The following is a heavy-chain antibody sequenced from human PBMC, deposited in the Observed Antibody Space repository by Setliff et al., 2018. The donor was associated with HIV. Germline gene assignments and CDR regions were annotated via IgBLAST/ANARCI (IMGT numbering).Heavy chain of an antibody. CDR3: ARQGAGYSDDY. CDR1: GGSISSGAYY. Sequence: SETLSLTCTVSGGSISSGAYYRSWIRQPAGKGLEWIGRFYTSGSTNYNPSLKSRVTISVDTSRNQFSLKLSSVTAADTAVYYCARQGAGYSDDYWGQGTLVTVSS. J-gene: IGHJ4*02. V-gene: IGHV4-61*02. CDR2: FYTSGST. D-gene: IGHD5-18*01.